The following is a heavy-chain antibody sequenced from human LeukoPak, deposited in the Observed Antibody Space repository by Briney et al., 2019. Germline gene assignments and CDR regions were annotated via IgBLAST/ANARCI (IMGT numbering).Heavy chain of an antibody. D-gene: IGHD2-2*01. CDR1: GYTFTNYD. Sequence: ASVKVSCKASGYTFTNYDINWVRQATGQGLEWMGGMNPNSGNTGYAQKFQGRVTITRNPSISTAYMEMSSLRYEDTAVYYCARALGPAGYRWWFDPWGQGTLVTVSS. CDR3: ARALGPAGYRWWFDP. CDR2: MNPNSGNT. V-gene: IGHV1-8*03. J-gene: IGHJ5*02.